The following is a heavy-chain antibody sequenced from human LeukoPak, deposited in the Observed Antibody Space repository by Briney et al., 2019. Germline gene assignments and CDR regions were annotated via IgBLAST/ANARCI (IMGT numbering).Heavy chain of an antibody. D-gene: IGHD6-13*01. CDR3: ARGYSSSWYWRY. J-gene: IGHJ4*02. CDR1: GVSISSYY. V-gene: IGHV4-59*12. Sequence: PSETLSLTCTVSGVSISSYYWSWIRQPPGKGLEWIGYIYYSGSTNYNPSLKSRVTISVDTSKNQFSLKLSSVTAADTAVYYCARGYSSSWYWRYWGQGTLVTVSS. CDR2: IYYSGST.